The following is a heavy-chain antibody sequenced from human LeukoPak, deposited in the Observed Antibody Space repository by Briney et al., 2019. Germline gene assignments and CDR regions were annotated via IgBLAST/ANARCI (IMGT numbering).Heavy chain of an antibody. Sequence: SETLSLTCTVSGGSITNYYWTWIRQPPGKGLEWIGYIHYSGSTNYNPSLKSRVTISVDTSKNQFSLKLSSVTAADTAVYYCARASVTYYYYYYMDVWGKGTTVTVSS. V-gene: IGHV4-59*01. CDR1: GGSITNYY. CDR2: IHYSGST. J-gene: IGHJ6*03. CDR3: ARASVTYYYYYYMDV. D-gene: IGHD4-11*01.